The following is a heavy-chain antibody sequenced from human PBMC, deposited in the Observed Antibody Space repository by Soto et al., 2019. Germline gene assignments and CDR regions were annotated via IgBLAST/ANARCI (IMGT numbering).Heavy chain of an antibody. CDR1: GFTFSSYA. J-gene: IGHJ4*02. CDR3: ARDIITMVRGAYDY. V-gene: IGHV3-30-3*01. D-gene: IGHD3-10*01. CDR2: ISYDGSNK. Sequence: GGSLRLSCAASGFTFSSYAMHWVRQAPGKGLEWVAVISYDGSNKYYADSVKGRFTISRDNSKNTLYLQMNSLRAEDTAVYYCARDIITMVRGAYDYWGQGTRVTAP.